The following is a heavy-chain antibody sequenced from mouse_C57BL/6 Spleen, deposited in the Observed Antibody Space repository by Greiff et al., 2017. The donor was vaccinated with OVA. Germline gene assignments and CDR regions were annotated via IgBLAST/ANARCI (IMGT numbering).Heavy chain of an antibody. V-gene: IGHV1-64*01. D-gene: IGHD1-1*01. CDR1: GYTFTSYW. CDR2: IHPNSGST. CDR3: ARWRFITTVVATRGYAMGY. J-gene: IGHJ4*01. Sequence: QVQLKQPGAELVKPGASVKLSCKASGYTFTSYWMHWVKQRPGQGLEWIGMIHPNSGSTNYNEKFKSKATLTVDKSSSTAYMQLSSLTSEDSAVYYCARWRFITTVVATRGYAMGYWGQGTSVTVSS.